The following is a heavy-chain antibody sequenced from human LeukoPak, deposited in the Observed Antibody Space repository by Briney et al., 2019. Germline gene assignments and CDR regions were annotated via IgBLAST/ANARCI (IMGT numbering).Heavy chain of an antibody. CDR1: GGSISSYY. D-gene: IGHD5/OR15-5a*01. J-gene: IGHJ6*03. Sequence: SETLSLTCTVSGGSISSYYWSWIRQPPGKGLEWIGYIFYSGSTNYNPSLKSRVTMSVDTSKNQFSLKLHSVTAADTAVYFCARGFDGGGDSVDQSYADYYMDVWGKGITVTVSS. V-gene: IGHV4-59*01. CDR3: ARGFDGGGDSVDQSYADYYMDV. CDR2: IFYSGST.